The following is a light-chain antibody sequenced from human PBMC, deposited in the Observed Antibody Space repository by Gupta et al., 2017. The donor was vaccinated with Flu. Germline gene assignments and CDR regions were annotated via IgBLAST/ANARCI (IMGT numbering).Light chain of an antibody. CDR3: SSYTSNTTPV. J-gene: IGLJ3*02. CDR2: EVT. Sequence: QSALTQPASVSVAPGQSITISCTGTSNDVGGYSYVSWYQQRPGKAPKLIIYEVTNRPSGVSNRFSGSKSGNTASLTISGLQAEDEADYYCSSYTSNTTPVFGGGTELTVL. CDR1: SNDVGGYSY. V-gene: IGLV2-14*01.